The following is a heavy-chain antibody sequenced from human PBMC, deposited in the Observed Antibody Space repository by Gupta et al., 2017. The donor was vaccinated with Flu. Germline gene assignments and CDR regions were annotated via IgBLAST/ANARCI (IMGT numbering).Heavy chain of an antibody. D-gene: IGHD6-13*01. CDR3: ARARLIAAAGTCWFDP. V-gene: IGHV1-2*02. CDR2: INPNSGGT. Sequence: QVQLVQSGAEVNKPGASVKVSCKASGFTFTGYYMHWVRQAPGQGLEWMGWINPNSGGTNYAQKFQGRVTMTRDTSISTAYMELSRLRSDDTAVYYCARARLIAAAGTCWFDPWGQGTLVTVSS. J-gene: IGHJ5*02. CDR1: GFTFTGYY.